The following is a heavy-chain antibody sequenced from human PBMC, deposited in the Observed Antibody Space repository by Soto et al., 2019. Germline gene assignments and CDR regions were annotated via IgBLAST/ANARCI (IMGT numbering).Heavy chain of an antibody. CDR1: GGTFSGYY. V-gene: IGHV4-34*01. D-gene: IGHD2-2*01. Sequence: PAETLSLTCAVYGGTFSGYYWSCFRQPPGKWLEWIGGINHSGSTNYNPSLKSRVTISVDPSKNQFSLKLSSVTAADTAVYYCARGRIVLVPAAKYNWFDPWGQGTLVTVSS. CDR3: ARGRIVLVPAAKYNWFDP. CDR2: INHSGST. J-gene: IGHJ5*02.